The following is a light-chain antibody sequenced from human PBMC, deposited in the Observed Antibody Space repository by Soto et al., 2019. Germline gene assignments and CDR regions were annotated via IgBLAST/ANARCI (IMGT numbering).Light chain of an antibody. Sequence: EIVMTQSPATLSVSPGERATLSCGASQSVSTSLAWYQQTPGQAPRLLIYVASTRATGVPARFSGSGSGTEFTLTISSLQSEDFAIYYCQQYKFWPRTFGQGTKVEIK. V-gene: IGKV3-15*01. J-gene: IGKJ1*01. CDR3: QQYKFWPRT. CDR2: VAS. CDR1: QSVSTS.